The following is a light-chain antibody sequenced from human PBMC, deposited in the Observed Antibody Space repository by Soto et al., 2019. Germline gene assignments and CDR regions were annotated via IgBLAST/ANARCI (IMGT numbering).Light chain of an antibody. CDR3: KQSYSTPYT. CDR2: AAS. CDR1: QSISSY. Sequence: DLQMTQSPSSLSASVGDRVTITCRARQSISSYLNWYQQKPGKAPKLLIYAASILQSGVPSRFSGSGSGTDFSLTISSLQPEDFPTYYCKQSYSTPYTFGQGTKLEIK. J-gene: IGKJ2*01. V-gene: IGKV1-39*01.